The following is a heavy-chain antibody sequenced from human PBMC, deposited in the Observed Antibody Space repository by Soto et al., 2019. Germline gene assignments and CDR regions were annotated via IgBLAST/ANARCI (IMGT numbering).Heavy chain of an antibody. CDR1: GFTFTSSA. CDR2: IVVGSGNT. V-gene: IGHV1-58*01. CDR3: AADRTYDFWSGSEARKYYGMDV. D-gene: IGHD3-3*01. Sequence: GASVKVSCKASGFTFTSSAVQWVRQARGQRLEWIGWIVVGSGNTNYAQKFQERVTITRDMSTSTAYMELSSLRSEDTAVYYCAADRTYDFWSGSEARKYYGMDVWGQGTKVTVYS. J-gene: IGHJ6*02.